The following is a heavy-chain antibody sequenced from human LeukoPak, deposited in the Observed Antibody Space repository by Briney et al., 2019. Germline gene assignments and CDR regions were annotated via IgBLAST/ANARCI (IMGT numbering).Heavy chain of an antibody. CDR1: GGSISSGSYY. Sequence: SETLSLTCTVSGGSISSGSYYWSWIRQPAGKGLEWIGRIYTSGSTNYNPSLKSRATTSVDTSKNQFSLKLSSVTAADTAVYYCARDGEDIVVVPAAIWGQGTLVTISS. CDR3: ARDGEDIVVVPAAI. CDR2: IYTSGST. J-gene: IGHJ4*02. V-gene: IGHV4-61*02. D-gene: IGHD2-2*01.